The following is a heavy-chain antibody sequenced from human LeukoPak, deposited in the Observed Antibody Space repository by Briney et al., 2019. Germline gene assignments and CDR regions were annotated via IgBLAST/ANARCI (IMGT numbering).Heavy chain of an antibody. Sequence: GGSLRLSCAVSGITFSTYGMHWVRQAPGKGLEWVAFLRNDGSNKYYGDSVKGRFTISRDNSKNTLSLQMNSLRAEDTAVYYCAKDLHGYSYGTYFDFWGQGTLVTVSS. J-gene: IGHJ4*02. CDR1: GITFSTYG. V-gene: IGHV3-30*02. CDR3: AKDLHGYSYGTYFDF. D-gene: IGHD5-18*01. CDR2: LRNDGSNK.